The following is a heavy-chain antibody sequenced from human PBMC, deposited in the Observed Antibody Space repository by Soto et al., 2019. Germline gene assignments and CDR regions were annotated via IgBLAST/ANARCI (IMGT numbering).Heavy chain of an antibody. CDR3: ARGELGYCSSTSCLSNPPPYFDY. CDR1: GYIFTSYY. CDR2: INPSGGNT. V-gene: IGHV1-46*01. J-gene: IGHJ4*02. Sequence: ASVKVSCKASGYIFTSYYMHWVRQAPGQGLEWMGLINPSGGNTMYAQKFQGSITMTRGTSTSTVYMELSSLRSEDTAVYYCARGELGYCSSTSCLSNPPPYFDYWGQGTLVTVSS. D-gene: IGHD2-2*01.